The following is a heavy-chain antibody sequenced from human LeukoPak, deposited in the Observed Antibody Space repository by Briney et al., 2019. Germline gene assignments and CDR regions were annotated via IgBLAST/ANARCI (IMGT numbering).Heavy chain of an antibody. J-gene: IGHJ5*02. CDR1: GYTFTSYD. CDR3: AKAGIVATMNADWFDP. D-gene: IGHD5-12*01. V-gene: IGHV1-8*01. Sequence: ASVTVSFTSSGYTFTSYDINWVRQATGQGLEWMGWMNPNSGNTGYAQKFQGRVTMTRDTSISTAYMELSSLRSEDTAVYYCAKAGIVATMNADWFDPWGQGTLVTVSS. CDR2: MNPNSGNT.